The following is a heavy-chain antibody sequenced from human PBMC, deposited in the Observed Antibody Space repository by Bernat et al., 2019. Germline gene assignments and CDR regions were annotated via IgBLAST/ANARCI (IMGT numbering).Heavy chain of an antibody. J-gene: IGHJ4*02. Sequence: QVQLVESGGGVVQPGRSLRLSCAASGFTFSSYGMHWVRQAPGKGLEWVAVIWYDGSNKYYADSVKGRFTISRDNSKNTLYLQMNSLRAEDTAVYYCARGTGYSSSWHGKRDYFDYWGQGTLVTVSS. D-gene: IGHD6-13*01. V-gene: IGHV3-33*01. CDR3: ARGTGYSSSWHGKRDYFDY. CDR1: GFTFSSYG. CDR2: IWYDGSNK.